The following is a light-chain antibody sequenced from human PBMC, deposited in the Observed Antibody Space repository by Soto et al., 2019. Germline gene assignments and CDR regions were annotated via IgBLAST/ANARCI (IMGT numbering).Light chain of an antibody. CDR1: SNDIGSYDY. CDR3: TAFFPTRVYL. CDR2: GVH. J-gene: IGLJ1*01. Sequence: QSVLTQPISVSGSPGQSITISCTGNSNDIGSYDYVCWYQQHPGKAPRLLIHGVHNRSPGISGRFSASKSGLPASLTISGLQAQEDADYYCTAFFPTRVYLFGPGTKVTVL. V-gene: IGLV2-14*01.